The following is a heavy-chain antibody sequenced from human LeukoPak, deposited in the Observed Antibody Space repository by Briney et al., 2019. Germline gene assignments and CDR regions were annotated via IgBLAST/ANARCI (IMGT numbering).Heavy chain of an antibody. D-gene: IGHD3-10*01. CDR1: GDSISSSSYF. CDR3: ATSSRLNMVRGP. J-gene: IGHJ5*02. V-gene: IGHV4-39*01. Sequence: SETLSLTCTVSGDSISSSSYFWGWIRQPPGKGLEWIGSIFHTGTTYYNPSLKSRVTISVDTSKNQFSLKLSSVTAADTAVYYCATSSRLNMVRGPWGQGTLVTVSS. CDR2: IFHTGTT.